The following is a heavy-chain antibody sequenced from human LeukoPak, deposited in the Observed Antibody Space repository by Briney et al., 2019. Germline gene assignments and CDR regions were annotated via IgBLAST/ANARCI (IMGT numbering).Heavy chain of an antibody. V-gene: IGHV4-59*01. CDR3: ARARYSSSAFDY. Sequence: SETLSLTCTVSGGSTSSYYWSWIRQPPGKGLEWIGYIYYSGSTNYNPSLKSRVTISLDTSKNRFSLILSSVTAADTAVYHCARARYSSSAFDYWGQGTLVTVSS. D-gene: IGHD6-6*01. J-gene: IGHJ4*02. CDR2: IYYSGST. CDR1: GGSTSSYY.